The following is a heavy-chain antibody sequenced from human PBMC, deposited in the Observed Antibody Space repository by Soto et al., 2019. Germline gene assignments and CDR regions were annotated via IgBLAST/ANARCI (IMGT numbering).Heavy chain of an antibody. J-gene: IGHJ5*02. CDR2: INPHGGST. CDR1: RDTFTSYY. Sequence: QLVQSGGEVKQPGASVKVSCKAPRDTFTSYYINWVRQAPGQGLEWMGVINPHGGSTAYAQKFKGRVTLTRDTSASTVYMEVSSLTSEDTAMYYSARSSGGNFGIIIEGTNWFAPWGQGTLVTVSS. D-gene: IGHD1-26*01. V-gene: IGHV1-46*01. CDR3: ARSSGGNFGIIIEGTNWFAP.